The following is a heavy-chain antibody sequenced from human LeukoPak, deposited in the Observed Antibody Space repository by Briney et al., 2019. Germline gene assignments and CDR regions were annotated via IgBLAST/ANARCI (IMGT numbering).Heavy chain of an antibody. Sequence: GGSLRLSCAASGFTFSSYWMSWVRQAPGKGLEWVANIKKDGSEKYYVDSVKGRFTISRDNAKNSLYLQMNSLRAEDTAVYYCARAPHYDFWSARGAFDIWGQGTMVTVSS. V-gene: IGHV3-7*01. CDR3: ARAPHYDFWSARGAFDI. CDR2: IKKDGSEK. J-gene: IGHJ3*02. CDR1: GFTFSSYW. D-gene: IGHD3-3*01.